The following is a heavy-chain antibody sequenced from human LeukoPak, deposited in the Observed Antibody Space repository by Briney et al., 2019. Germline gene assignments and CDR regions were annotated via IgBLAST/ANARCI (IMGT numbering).Heavy chain of an antibody. D-gene: IGHD2-8*01. CDR1: GFTFSSYE. Sequence: GGSLRLSCAASGFTFSSYEMNWVRQAPGKGLEWVSYISSSGSTIYYADSVKGRFTISRDNAKNSLYLQMNSLRAEDTAVYYCASAGVRYYYGMDVWGQGTTVTVSS. V-gene: IGHV3-48*03. J-gene: IGHJ6*02. CDR3: ASAGVRYYYGMDV. CDR2: ISSSGSTI.